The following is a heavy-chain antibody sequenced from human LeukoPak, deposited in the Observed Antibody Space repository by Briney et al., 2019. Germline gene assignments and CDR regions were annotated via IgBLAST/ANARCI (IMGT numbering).Heavy chain of an antibody. V-gene: IGHV3-64*01. J-gene: IGHJ3*02. CDR3: ARSRVVPAAITGAFDI. D-gene: IGHD2-2*01. CDR2: ISSNGGST. CDR1: GFTFSSYA. Sequence: PGGSLRLSCAASGFTFSSYAMRWVRQAPGKGLEYVSAISSNGGSTYYANSVKGRFTISRDNSKNTLYLQMGSLRAEDMAVYYCARSRVVPAAITGAFDIWGQGTMVTVSS.